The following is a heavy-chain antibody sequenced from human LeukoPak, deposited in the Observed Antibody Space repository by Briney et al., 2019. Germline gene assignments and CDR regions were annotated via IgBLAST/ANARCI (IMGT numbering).Heavy chain of an antibody. J-gene: IGHJ4*02. CDR3: ARAPNYVHFDY. Sequence: SETLSLTCTVSRGSISSYYWSWIRQPPGKGLEWIGYVYYSGSTNYNPSLKSRVTISVDTSKNQFSLSLTSVTAADTAVYYCARAPNYVHFDYWGQGTLVTVSS. D-gene: IGHD4/OR15-4a*01. CDR1: RGSISSYY. V-gene: IGHV4-59*08. CDR2: VYYSGST.